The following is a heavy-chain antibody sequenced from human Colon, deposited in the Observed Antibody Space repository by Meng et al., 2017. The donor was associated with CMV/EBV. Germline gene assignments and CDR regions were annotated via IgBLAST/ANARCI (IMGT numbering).Heavy chain of an antibody. J-gene: IGHJ6*02. V-gene: IGHV6-1*01. Sequence: SETLSLTCAISGDSVSNNNGAWNWIRQSPSRGLEWLGRTFYRSKWYNEYAPSVKSRININPDTSKKQFSLQVNPVTPEDTAVYYCARGLPNYYEYGMDVWGQGTTVTVSS. CDR1: GDSVSNNNGA. CDR3: ARGLPNYYEYGMDV. CDR2: TFYRSKWYN. D-gene: IGHD4-11*01.